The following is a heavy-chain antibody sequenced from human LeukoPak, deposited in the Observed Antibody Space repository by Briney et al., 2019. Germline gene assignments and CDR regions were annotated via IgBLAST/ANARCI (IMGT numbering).Heavy chain of an antibody. CDR1: GYSFTNYW. J-gene: IGHJ3*01. V-gene: IGHV5-51*01. CDR2: FYPLDSDT. Sequence: GGSLKISCKGSGYSFTNYWIGWVRQMPGKGLEWMGIFYPLDSDTRYSPSFQGQVTISADKSTSTAYLQWSSLKASDTAMYYCASQYYDSSGYFQNDAFDLWGQGTMVTVSS. D-gene: IGHD3-22*01. CDR3: ASQYYDSSGYFQNDAFDL.